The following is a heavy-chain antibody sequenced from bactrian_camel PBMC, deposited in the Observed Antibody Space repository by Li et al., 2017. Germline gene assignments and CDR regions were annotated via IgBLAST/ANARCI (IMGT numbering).Heavy chain of an antibody. J-gene: IGHJ6*01. Sequence: HVQLVESGGGSVQTGGSLRLSCTASSHILNYWYMGWFRQAPGKERERVARIYGANTYYGDSDKGRFTISEGNAKNTMYLQLRDLEPEDTAVYYCAADLRVPGSANWGGCSFDSWGQGTQVTVS. CDR1: SHILNYWY. D-gene: IGHD7*01. CDR3: AADLRVPGSANWGGCSFDS. V-gene: IGHV3S63*01. CDR2: IYGANT.